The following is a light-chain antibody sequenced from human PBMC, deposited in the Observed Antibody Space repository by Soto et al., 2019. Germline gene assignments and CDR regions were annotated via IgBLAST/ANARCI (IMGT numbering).Light chain of an antibody. V-gene: IGKV3-20*01. CDR1: QAITGTY. CDR2: GAS. J-gene: IGKJ1*01. Sequence: EVVLTQSPGTLSLSPGERVTLSCRASQAITGTYLAWYQQKPGQAPRLLIHGASTRATGVPDRFSGGGTGTDFNLNISRLEPEDFAVYYCQQYGRSKRWTFGQGTKIEV. CDR3: QQYGRSKRWT.